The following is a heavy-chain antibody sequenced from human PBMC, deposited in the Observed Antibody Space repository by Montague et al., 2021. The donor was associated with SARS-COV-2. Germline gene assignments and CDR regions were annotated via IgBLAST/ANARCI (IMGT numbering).Heavy chain of an antibody. Sequence: SETLSLTCAVHGTSFSGYYWNWIRQPAGKGLEWIGEINHGGSTKYSPSLKSRLTISADTSKNQFSLKLTSVAAADTTVYYCARLRDGVVPSPILGVGPYYSSYYVDVWGRGTTVTVSS. CDR2: INHGGST. D-gene: IGHD3-10*01. V-gene: IGHV4-34*01. CDR1: GTSFSGYY. CDR3: ARLRDGVVPSPILGVGPYYSSYYVDV. J-gene: IGHJ6*03.